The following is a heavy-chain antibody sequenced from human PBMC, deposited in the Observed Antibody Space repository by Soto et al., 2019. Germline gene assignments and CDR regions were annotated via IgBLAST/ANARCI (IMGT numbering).Heavy chain of an antibody. CDR2: IYYSGST. D-gene: IGHD7-27*01. Sequence: PSETLSLTCTVAGGSISSYYWSWIRQPPGKGLEWIGYIYYSGSTNYNPSLKSRVTISVDTSKNQFSLKLSSVTAADTAVYYCTRLLASRPRLGISPYSYHMDVWGKGTTVTVSS. CDR3: TRLLASRPRLGISPYSYHMDV. J-gene: IGHJ6*03. V-gene: IGHV4-59*08. CDR1: GGSISSYY.